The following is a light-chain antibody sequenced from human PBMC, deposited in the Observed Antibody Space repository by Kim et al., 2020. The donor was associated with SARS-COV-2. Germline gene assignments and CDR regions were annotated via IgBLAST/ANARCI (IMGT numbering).Light chain of an antibody. J-gene: IGKJ4*01. CDR3: QQSHTTPLLT. CDR1: QSISTY. Sequence: DIQMTQSPSSLAASVGDRVTIACRASQSISTYLNWYQQKPGKAPKLLIYAASSLQSGVPSRFSGSGSGTEFTLTISSLQPEDFATYYCQQSHTTPLLTFGGGTKLEI. V-gene: IGKV1-39*01. CDR2: AAS.